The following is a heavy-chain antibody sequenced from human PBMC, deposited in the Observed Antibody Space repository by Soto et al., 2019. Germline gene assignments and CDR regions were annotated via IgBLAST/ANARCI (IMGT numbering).Heavy chain of an antibody. CDR3: ARDRLGGSGGYGGGWFDP. V-gene: IGHV1-18*01. J-gene: IGHJ5*02. CDR2: ISAYNGNT. D-gene: IGHD3-10*01. Sequence: QVQLVQSGAEVKKPGASVRVSCKASGYTFTSYGISWVRQAPGQGLEWMGWISAYNGNTDYAERVQGRVTMTTDTSTSTAYMELRGLRSEDTAVDYCARDRLGGSGGYGGGWFDPWGQGTLVTGSA. CDR1: GYTFTSYG.